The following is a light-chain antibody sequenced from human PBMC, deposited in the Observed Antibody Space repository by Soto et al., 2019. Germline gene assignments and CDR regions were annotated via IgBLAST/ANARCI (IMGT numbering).Light chain of an antibody. CDR1: SGSVSTRNY. J-gene: IGLJ3*02. CDR2: NTN. Sequence: QTVVTQEPSFSVSPGGTVTLTCGLTSGSVSTRNYPSWYQQIPGQAPRTLIYNTNTSSSGVPDRFSGSILGNKAALTITGAQAADESDYYCALYVGSGIHWVFGGGTKLTVL. V-gene: IGLV8-61*01. CDR3: ALYVGSGIHWV.